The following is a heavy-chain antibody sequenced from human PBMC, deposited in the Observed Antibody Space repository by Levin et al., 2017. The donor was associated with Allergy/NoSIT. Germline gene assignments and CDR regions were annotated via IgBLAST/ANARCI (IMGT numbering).Heavy chain of an antibody. D-gene: IGHD5-24*01. V-gene: IGHV3-49*03. CDR1: GFTFGDYA. Sequence: GESLKISCTASGFTFGDYAMSWFRQAPGKGLEWVGFIRSKAYGGTTEYAASVKGRFTISRDDSKSIAYLQMNSLKTEDTAVYYCTRAGEMATIGWFDPWGQGTLVTVSS. CDR3: TRAGEMATIGWFDP. CDR2: IRSKAYGGTT. J-gene: IGHJ5*02.